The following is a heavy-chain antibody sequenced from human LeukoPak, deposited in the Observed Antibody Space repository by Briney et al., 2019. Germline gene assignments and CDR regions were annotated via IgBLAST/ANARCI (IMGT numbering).Heavy chain of an antibody. Sequence: GGSLRLSCAASGFTFSGYGMHWVRQAPGKGLEWVTVIWYDGSNKYYADSVKGRFTISRDNSKNTLYLQMNSLRAEDTAVYYCARDLLAVAGPFDYWGQGTLVTVSS. V-gene: IGHV3-33*08. J-gene: IGHJ4*02. CDR3: ARDLLAVAGPFDY. D-gene: IGHD6-19*01. CDR2: IWYDGSNK. CDR1: GFTFSGYG.